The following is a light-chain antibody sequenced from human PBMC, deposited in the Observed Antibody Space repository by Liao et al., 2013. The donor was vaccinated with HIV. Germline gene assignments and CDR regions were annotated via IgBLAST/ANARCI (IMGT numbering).Light chain of an antibody. V-gene: IGLV3-21*01. Sequence: SYVLTQSPSASVAPGKTASITCGGDSIGSKSVHWYQRKPGQAPVLVIYYDSDRPSGIPERFSGSNSGNTATLTISGAQVEDEADYYCYSATDNNQMFGGGTKLTVL. CDR2: YDS. J-gene: IGLJ3*02. CDR1: SIGSKS. CDR3: YSATDNNQM.